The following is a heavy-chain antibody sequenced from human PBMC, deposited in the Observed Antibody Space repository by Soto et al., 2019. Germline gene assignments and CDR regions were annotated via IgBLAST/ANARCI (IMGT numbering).Heavy chain of an antibody. D-gene: IGHD3-10*01. Sequence: SETLSLTCTVSGGSISSYYWSWIRQPPGKGLEWIGYIYYSGSTNYNPSLKSRVTISVDTSKNQFSLKLSSVTAADTAVYYCARGYYYGSGSYYTKDYGMYVWGQGTTVTVSS. CDR1: GGSISSYY. CDR3: ARGYYYGSGSYYTKDYGMYV. CDR2: IYYSGST. V-gene: IGHV4-59*01. J-gene: IGHJ6*02.